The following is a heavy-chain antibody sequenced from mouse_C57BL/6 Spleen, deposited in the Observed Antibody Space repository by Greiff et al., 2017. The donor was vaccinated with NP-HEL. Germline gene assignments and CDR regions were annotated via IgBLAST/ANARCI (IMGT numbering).Heavy chain of an antibody. CDR1: GYTFTSYT. D-gene: IGHD1-1*01. CDR2: INPSSGYT. Sequence: QVQLKQSGAELARPGASVKMSCKASGYTFTSYTMHWVKQRPGQGLEWIGYINPSSGYTKYNQKFKDKATLTADKSSSTAYMQLSSLTSEDSAVYYCAIPYYYGSGYFDYWGQGTTLTVSS. CDR3: AIPYYYGSGYFDY. J-gene: IGHJ2*01. V-gene: IGHV1-4*01.